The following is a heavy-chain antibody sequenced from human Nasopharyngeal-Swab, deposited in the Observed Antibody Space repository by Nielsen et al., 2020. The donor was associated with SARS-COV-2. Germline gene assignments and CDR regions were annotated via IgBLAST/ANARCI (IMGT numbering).Heavy chain of an antibody. J-gene: IGHJ6*02. CDR3: ARAGRVGDAFTGLDV. CDR2: INHNERT. D-gene: IGHD1-26*01. CDR1: GGSFNGFY. V-gene: IGHV4-34*01. Sequence: SETLSLTCSVSGGSFNGFYWNWIRQSPGKGLEWIGEINHNERTNYNPSLMSRVTLLIDTANNQVFLKLSDVTATDTAVYYCARAGRVGDAFTGLDVWGQGTTVTVSS.